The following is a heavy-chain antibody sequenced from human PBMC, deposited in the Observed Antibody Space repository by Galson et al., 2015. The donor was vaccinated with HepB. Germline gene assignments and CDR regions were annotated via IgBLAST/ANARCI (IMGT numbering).Heavy chain of an antibody. Sequence: SLRLSCAASGFSFSSYWMSWVRQAPGKGLEWVANIKEGGSIKYYVDSLRGRFTISRDNAENSLYLHMSSLRAEDTAVYFCARFSVSYYWYFDLWGRGSLVAVST. D-gene: IGHD1-26*01. CDR3: ARFSVSYYWYFDL. CDR2: IKEGGSIK. J-gene: IGHJ2*01. CDR1: GFSFSSYW. V-gene: IGHV3-7*03.